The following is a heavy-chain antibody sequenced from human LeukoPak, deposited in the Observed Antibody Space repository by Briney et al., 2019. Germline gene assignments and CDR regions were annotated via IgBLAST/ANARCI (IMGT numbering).Heavy chain of an antibody. CDR2: IYYSGST. D-gene: IGHD3-22*01. Sequence: SQTLSLTCTVSGGSISSGDYYWSWIRQPPGKGLEWIGYIYYSGSTYYNPSLKSRVTISVDTSKNQFSLKLSSVTAADTAVYYCARVGYYYDSSGYGRRAAFDIWGQGTMVTVSS. CDR3: ARVGYYYDSSGYGRRAAFDI. V-gene: IGHV4-30-4*01. J-gene: IGHJ3*02. CDR1: GGSISSGDYY.